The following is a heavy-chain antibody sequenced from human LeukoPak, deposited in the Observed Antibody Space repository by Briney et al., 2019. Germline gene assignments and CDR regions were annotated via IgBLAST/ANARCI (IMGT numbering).Heavy chain of an antibody. CDR2: IYYSGST. J-gene: IGHJ4*02. CDR1: GGSISSSSYY. V-gene: IGHV4-39*07. D-gene: IGHD3-22*01. Sequence: MTSETLSLTCTVSGGSISSSSYYWGWIRQPPGKGLEWIGSIYYSGSTYYNPSLKSRVTISVDTSKNQFSLKLSSVTAADTAVYYCARVGYDSSGYNLDYWGQGTLVTVSS. CDR3: ARVGYDSSGYNLDY.